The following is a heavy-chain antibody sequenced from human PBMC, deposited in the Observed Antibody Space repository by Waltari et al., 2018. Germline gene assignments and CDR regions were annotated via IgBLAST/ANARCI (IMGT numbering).Heavy chain of an antibody. CDR3: ARDRGRGTGSKGYFDY. V-gene: IGHV3-53*01. CDR2: CYSGGST. J-gene: IGHJ4*02. CDR1: GFTVSSNY. Sequence: EVQLVESGGGLIQPGGSLRLSCAASGFTVSSNYMSLVRQAPGEGLGWFSVCYSGGSTDSADSVKGRFTISRDNSKNTLYLQMNSLRAEDTAVYYCARDRGRGTGSKGYFDYWGQGTLVTVSS. D-gene: IGHD1-26*01.